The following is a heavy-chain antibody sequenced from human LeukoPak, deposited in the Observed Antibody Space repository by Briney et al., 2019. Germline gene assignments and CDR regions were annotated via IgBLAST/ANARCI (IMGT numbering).Heavy chain of an antibody. CDR3: ARDKDSYGYFDY. D-gene: IGHD5-18*01. V-gene: IGHV3-30*04. CDR1: GFTFSSYA. Sequence: PGGSLRLSCAASGFTFSSYAMHWVRQAPGKGLEWVAVISYDGSNKYYADSVKGRFTISRDNSKNTLYLQMNSLRAEDTAVYYCARDKDSYGYFDYWGQGTLVTVST. J-gene: IGHJ4*02. CDR2: ISYDGSNK.